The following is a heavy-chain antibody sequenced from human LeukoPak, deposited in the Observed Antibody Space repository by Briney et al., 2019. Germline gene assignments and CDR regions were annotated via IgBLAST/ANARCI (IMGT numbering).Heavy chain of an antibody. CDR2: INPNNGGT. CDR3: ARDVGPPYYYYYMDV. J-gene: IGHJ6*03. Sequence: ASVKVSCKASGYTFTGYYIHWVRQAPGQGLEWMGWINPNNGGTFYAQKFQGRVTMTRDTSISTAYMELSRLRSDDTAVYYCARDVGPPYYYYYMDVWGKGTTVTVSS. D-gene: IGHD2-15*01. V-gene: IGHV1-2*02. CDR1: GYTFTGYY.